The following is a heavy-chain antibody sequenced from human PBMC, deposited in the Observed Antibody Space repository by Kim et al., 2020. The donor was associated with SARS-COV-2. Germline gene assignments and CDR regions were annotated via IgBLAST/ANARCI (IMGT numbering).Heavy chain of an antibody. J-gene: IGHJ3*02. CDR3: ARHQGDFDWLKRGFAFDI. V-gene: IGHV5-51*01. CDR2: IYPGDSDT. CDR1: GYTFTSYW. Sequence: GESLKISCKGSGYTFTSYWIGWVRQMPGKGLEWMGIIYPGDSDTRYSPSFQGQVTISADKSISTAYLQWSSLKASDTAMYYCARHQGDFDWLKRGFAFDIWGQGTMVTVSS. D-gene: IGHD3-9*01.